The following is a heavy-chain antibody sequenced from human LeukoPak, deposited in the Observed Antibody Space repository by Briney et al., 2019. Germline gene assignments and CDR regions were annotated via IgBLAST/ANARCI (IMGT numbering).Heavy chain of an antibody. CDR1: VYTFTGYY. CDR3: ARLYSSSWYSFSA. V-gene: IGHV1-2*02. J-gene: IGHJ5*02. CDR2: INPNSGGT. D-gene: IGHD6-13*01. Sequence: ASVKVSCKASVYTFTGYYMHWVRQAPGQGLEWMGWINPNSGGTNYAQKFQGRVTMTRDTSVSTAYMELSRLRSGDTAVYYCARLYSSSWYSFSAWGQGTLVTVSS.